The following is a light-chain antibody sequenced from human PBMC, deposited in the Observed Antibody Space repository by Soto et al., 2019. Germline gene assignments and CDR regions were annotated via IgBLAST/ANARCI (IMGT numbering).Light chain of an antibody. CDR1: ENVGTN. Sequence: IVMTHSPATLSVSPGEGVTLSCRASENVGTNLAWYQQKPGQAPRLLIYGSSTRATGIPATFSGSGSGIEFTLTISSLQSEESAIYYCQQYNNWGLSFGGGTKVEIK. J-gene: IGKJ4*01. CDR2: GSS. CDR3: QQYNNWGLS. V-gene: IGKV3D-15*01.